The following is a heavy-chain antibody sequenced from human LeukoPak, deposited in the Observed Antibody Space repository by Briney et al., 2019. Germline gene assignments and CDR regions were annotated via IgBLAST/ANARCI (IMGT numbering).Heavy chain of an antibody. Sequence: AGGSLRLSCAASGFTFSSYWMSWVRQAPGKGLEWVANIKQDGSEKYYVDSVKGRFTISRDNAKNSLYLQMSSLRAEDTAVYYCARPRYSGSYRPYDYWGQGTLVTVSS. CDR2: IKQDGSEK. CDR3: ARPRYSGSYRPYDY. V-gene: IGHV3-7*01. CDR1: GFTFSSYW. J-gene: IGHJ4*02. D-gene: IGHD1-26*01.